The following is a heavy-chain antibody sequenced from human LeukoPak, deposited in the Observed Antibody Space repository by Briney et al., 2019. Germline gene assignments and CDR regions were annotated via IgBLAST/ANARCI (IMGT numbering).Heavy chain of an antibody. V-gene: IGHV3-23*01. CDR2: ISGSGGST. Sequence: GGSLRLSCAVSGFSFDNYAMSWVRQAPGKGLEWVSAISGSGGSTYYADSVKGRFTISRDNSKNTLYLQMNSLRAEDTAVYYCAKVPPHSSGWYYYYYGMDVWGQGTTVTVSS. CDR1: GFSFDNYA. CDR3: AKVPPHSSGWYYYYYGMDV. J-gene: IGHJ6*02. D-gene: IGHD6-19*01.